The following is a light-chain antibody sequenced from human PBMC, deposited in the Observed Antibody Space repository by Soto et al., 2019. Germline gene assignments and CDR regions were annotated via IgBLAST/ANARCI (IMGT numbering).Light chain of an antibody. CDR1: QSVGSQ. CDR2: NGP. V-gene: IGKV3-20*01. J-gene: IGKJ1*01. CDR3: QQCGRSPPT. Sequence: TQSPANLSMSPAERATLSCRASQSVGSQLAWLQQKPGQAPRLLIYNGPHRATGTPDRFTGRGSGTDFTLTISRLEPEDFALYYCQQCGRSPPTFGQGTRWIS.